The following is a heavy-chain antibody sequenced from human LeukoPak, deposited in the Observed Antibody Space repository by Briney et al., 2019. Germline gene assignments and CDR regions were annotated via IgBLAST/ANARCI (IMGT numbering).Heavy chain of an antibody. CDR3: TTLRTSGWYQDS. D-gene: IGHD6-19*01. J-gene: IGHJ4*02. CDR1: GFTFSDYY. Sequence: GGSLRLSCAVSGFTFSDYYMSWIRQAPGEGLEWVSYISSSGITIYYADSVKGRFTVSRDNAKDSLHLQMNSLRAEDTAVYYCTTLRTSGWYQDSWGQGTLVTVSS. CDR2: ISSSGITI. V-gene: IGHV3-11*01.